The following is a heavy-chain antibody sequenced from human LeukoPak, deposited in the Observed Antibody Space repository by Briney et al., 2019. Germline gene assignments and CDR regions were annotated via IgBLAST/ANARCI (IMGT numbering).Heavy chain of an antibody. CDR3: ARGAIVVVPAAMGPYYYYGMDV. CDR2: INTNTGNP. V-gene: IGHV7-4-1*01. CDR1: GYTFTSYG. Sequence: ASVKVSCKASGYTFTSYGVSWVRQAPGQGLEWMGWINTNTGNPTYAQGFTGRFVFSLDTSVSTAYLQICSLKAEDTAVYYCARGAIVVVPAAMGPYYYYGMDVWGQGTTVTVSS. J-gene: IGHJ6*02. D-gene: IGHD2-2*01.